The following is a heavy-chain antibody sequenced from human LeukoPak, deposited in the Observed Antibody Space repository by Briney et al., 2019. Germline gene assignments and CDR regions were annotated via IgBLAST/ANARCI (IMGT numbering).Heavy chain of an antibody. CDR3: ARGSRYSSGWYLGTWFDP. J-gene: IGHJ5*02. Sequence: ASVKVSCKASGYTFTSYGISWVRQAPGQGLEWMGWISAYNGNTNYAQKLQGRVTMTTDTSTSTAYMELSSLRSEDTAVYYCARGSRYSSGWYLGTWFDPWGQGTLVTVSS. D-gene: IGHD6-19*01. V-gene: IGHV1-18*01. CDR1: GYTFTSYG. CDR2: ISAYNGNT.